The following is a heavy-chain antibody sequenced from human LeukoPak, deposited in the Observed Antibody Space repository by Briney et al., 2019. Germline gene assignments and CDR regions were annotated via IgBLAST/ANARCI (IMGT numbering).Heavy chain of an antibody. CDR3: ARDKCLVADPFDY. CDR2: ISSSSSYI. CDR1: GFTFSSYS. D-gene: IGHD6-6*01. J-gene: IGHJ4*02. Sequence: KPGGSLRLSCAASGFTFSSYSMNWVRQAPGKGLEWVSSISSSSSYIYYADSVKGRFTISRDNAKNSLYLQMNSLRAEDTAVYYCARDKCLVADPFDYWGQGTLVTVSS. V-gene: IGHV3-21*01.